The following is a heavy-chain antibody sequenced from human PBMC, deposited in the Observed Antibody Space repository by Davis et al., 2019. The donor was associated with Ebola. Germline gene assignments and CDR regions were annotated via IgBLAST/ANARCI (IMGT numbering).Heavy chain of an antibody. CDR3: ARREWELLYYYGMDV. CDR1: GFTFSSYA. V-gene: IGHV3-23*01. J-gene: IGHJ6*02. D-gene: IGHD1-26*01. Sequence: GGSLRLSCAASGFTFSSYAMSWVRQAPGKGLEWVSAISGRGGSTYYADSVKGRFTISRDNAKNSLYLQMNSLRAEDTAVYYCARREWELLYYYGMDVWGQGTTVTVSS. CDR2: ISGRGGST.